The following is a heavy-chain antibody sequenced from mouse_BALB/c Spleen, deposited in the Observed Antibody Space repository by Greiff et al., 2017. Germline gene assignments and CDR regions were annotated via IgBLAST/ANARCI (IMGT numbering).Heavy chain of an antibody. D-gene: IGHD1-1*01. CDR1: GFSLTDYG. CDR2: IWGGGST. Sequence: VQLQQSGPGLVAPSQSLSITCTVSGFSLTDYGVSWVRQPPGKGLEWMGGIWGGGSTYYNSALKSRLSISKDNSKSQVFLKMNSLQTDDTAMYYCAKHDYSGSSKSYFDYWGQGTTLTVSS. V-gene: IGHV2-6-5*01. CDR3: AKHDYSGSSKSYFDY. J-gene: IGHJ2*01.